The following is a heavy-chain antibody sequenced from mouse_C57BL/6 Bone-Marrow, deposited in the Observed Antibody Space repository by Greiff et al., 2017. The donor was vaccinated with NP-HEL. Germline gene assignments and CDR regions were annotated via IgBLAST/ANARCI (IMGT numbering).Heavy chain of an antibody. CDR3: ARRTTVVERAWFAY. CDR2: IYPRSGNT. V-gene: IGHV1-81*01. CDR1: GYTFTSYG. Sequence: VKLMESVAELARPGASVKLSCKASGYTFTSYGISWVKQRTGQGLEWIGEIYPRSGNTYYNEKFKGKATLTADKSSSTAYMELRSLTSEDSAVYFCARRTTVVERAWFAYWGQGTLVTVSA. D-gene: IGHD1-1*01. J-gene: IGHJ3*01.